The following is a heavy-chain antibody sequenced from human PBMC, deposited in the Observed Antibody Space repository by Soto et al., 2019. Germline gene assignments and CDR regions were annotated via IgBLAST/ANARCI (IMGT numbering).Heavy chain of an antibody. CDR3: ARLRPMVRGVRGLAWFDP. V-gene: IGHV4-34*01. Sequence: SETLSLTCAFYGGSFSGYYWSWIRQPPGKGLEWIGEINHSGSTNYNPSLKSRVTISVDTSKNQFSLKLSSVTAADTAVYYCARLRPMVRGVRGLAWFDPWGQGTLVTVSS. CDR1: GGSFSGYY. CDR2: INHSGST. D-gene: IGHD3-10*01. J-gene: IGHJ5*02.